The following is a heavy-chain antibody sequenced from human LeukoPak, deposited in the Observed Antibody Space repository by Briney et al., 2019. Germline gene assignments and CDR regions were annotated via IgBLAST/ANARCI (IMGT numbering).Heavy chain of an antibody. D-gene: IGHD5-12*01. CDR3: ARVSGYDWESFYDY. CDR1: GGFISSYY. CDR2: IYYSGST. Sequence: SETLSLTCTVSGGFISSYYWSWIRQPPGKGLEWIGYIYYSGSTNYNPPLKSRVTISVDTSKNQSSLKLSSVTAADTAVYYCARVSGYDWESFYDYWGQGTLVTVSS. V-gene: IGHV4-59*01. J-gene: IGHJ4*02.